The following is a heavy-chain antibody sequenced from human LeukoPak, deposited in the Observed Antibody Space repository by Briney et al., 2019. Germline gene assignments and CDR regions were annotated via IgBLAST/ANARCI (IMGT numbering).Heavy chain of an antibody. CDR2: INPNSGGT. J-gene: IGHJ4*02. V-gene: IGHV1-2*02. Sequence: GASVKVSCKASGYTFTGYYMHWVRQAPGQGLEWMGWINPNSGGTNYAQKFQGRVTMTRDMSTSTVYMELSSLRSEDTAVYYCARVGPREGFDYWGQGTLSPSPQ. CDR3: ARVGPREGFDY. CDR1: GYTFTGYY.